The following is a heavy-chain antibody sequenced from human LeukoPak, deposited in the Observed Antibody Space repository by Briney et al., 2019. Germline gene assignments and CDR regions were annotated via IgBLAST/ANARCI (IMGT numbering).Heavy chain of an antibody. CDR3: ARILEVYGSPSGTPRWDDAFDI. CDR2: INHSGST. Sequence: SETLSLTCALYGGSFSGYYWGWIRQPPGKGLEWIGEINHSGSTNYNPSLKSRVTISVDTSKNQFSLKLSSVTAADTAVYYCARILEVYGSPSGTPRWDDAFDIWGQGTMVTVSS. J-gene: IGHJ3*02. V-gene: IGHV4-34*01. CDR1: GGSFSGYY. D-gene: IGHD2-8*01.